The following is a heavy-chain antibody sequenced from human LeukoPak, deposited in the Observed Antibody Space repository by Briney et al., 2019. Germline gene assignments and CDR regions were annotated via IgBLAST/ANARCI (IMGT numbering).Heavy chain of an antibody. V-gene: IGHV3-23*01. CDR1: GFTFSSYA. CDR3: ARDMSLAAAGTYHYYYYMDV. J-gene: IGHJ6*03. D-gene: IGHD6-13*01. Sequence: GGSLRLSCAASGFTFSSYAMSWVRQAPGTGLEWVSVISGSGTNTYYADSVKGRFTIPRDNSKNTLYLQMNSLRAEDTAVYYCARDMSLAAAGTYHYYYYMDVWGKGTTVTVSS. CDR2: ISGSGTNT.